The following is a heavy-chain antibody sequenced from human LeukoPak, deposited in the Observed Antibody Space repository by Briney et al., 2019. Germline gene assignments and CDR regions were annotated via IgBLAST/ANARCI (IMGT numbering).Heavy chain of an antibody. D-gene: IGHD2-8*01. CDR2: IYYSGNT. CDR1: GGSISSSSFH. J-gene: IGHJ4*02. V-gene: IGHV4-39*01. Sequence: SETLSLTCTVSGGSISSSSFHWGWIRQPPGKGLEWIGSIYYSGNTYYNPSLKSRVTISVDTSKNQFSLKLSSVIAADTAVYYCARQSNGGGYFDYWGQGTLVTGSS. CDR3: ARQSNGGGYFDY.